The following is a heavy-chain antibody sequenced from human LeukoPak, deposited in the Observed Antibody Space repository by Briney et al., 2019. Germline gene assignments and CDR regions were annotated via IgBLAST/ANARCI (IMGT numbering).Heavy chain of an antibody. D-gene: IGHD6-19*01. CDR3: AREYSSG. Sequence: GGSLRLSCVASGFIVSNNYMSWVRQAPGMGLEWVSTIYRGGSSFYADSVKGRFTISRDNSKNTLYLQMNSLRAEDTAVYYCAREYSSGWGQGTLVTVSS. V-gene: IGHV3-66*01. CDR2: IYRGGSS. CDR1: GFIVSNNY. J-gene: IGHJ4*02.